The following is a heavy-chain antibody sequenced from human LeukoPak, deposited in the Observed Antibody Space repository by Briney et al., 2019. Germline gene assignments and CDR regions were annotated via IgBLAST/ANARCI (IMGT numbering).Heavy chain of an antibody. J-gene: IGHJ4*02. D-gene: IGHD2-15*01. Sequence: GGSLRLSCAASGFTFSSYWMTWARQAPGKGLEWVANIKQDESEKYYVDSVKGRFTISRDNAKNSLYLQMNSLRVEDTAVYYCARGSLVVVAGLFDYWGQGTLVTVSS. CDR1: GFTFSSYW. CDR2: IKQDESEK. CDR3: ARGSLVVVAGLFDY. V-gene: IGHV3-7*01.